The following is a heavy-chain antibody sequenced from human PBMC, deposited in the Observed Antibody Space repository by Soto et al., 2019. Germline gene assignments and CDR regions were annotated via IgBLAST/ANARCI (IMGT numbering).Heavy chain of an antibody. CDR2: MHTGGNEK. CDR3: ARDADTTGHYSHFDL. J-gene: IGHJ4*02. D-gene: IGHD3-9*01. Sequence: QVQLVESGGGVVQPGGSLRLSCAASGFTFSSYGFHWVRQAPGKGLEWVAVMHTGGNEKYYVDSVKGRFTVSRDDSRNMVYLEMSGMRAEDTDEYVCARDADTTGHYSHFDLWGRGALVAVS. V-gene: IGHV3-33*08. CDR1: GFTFSSYG.